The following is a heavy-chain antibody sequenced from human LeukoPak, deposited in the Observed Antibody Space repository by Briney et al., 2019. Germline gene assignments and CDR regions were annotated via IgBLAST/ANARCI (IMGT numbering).Heavy chain of an antibody. CDR3: AKGGYARGEYFDY. CDR2: SNSDATST. CDR1: GFTFSSYW. D-gene: IGHD3-22*01. J-gene: IGHJ4*02. Sequence: GGSLRLSCAASGFTFSSYWMHWVRQAPEKGLMWVSRSNSDATSTSYADSVKGRFTISRDNAKNTLYLQMNSLRAEDTAVYYCAKGGYARGEYFDYLGQGTLVTVSS. V-gene: IGHV3-74*01.